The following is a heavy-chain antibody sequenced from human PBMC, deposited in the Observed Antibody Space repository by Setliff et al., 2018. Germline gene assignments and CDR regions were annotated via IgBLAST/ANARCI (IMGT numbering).Heavy chain of an antibody. Sequence: NPSETLSLTCSVTGDSMSNFFWSWIRQPPGKGLEWIGYYRSGSTNYSPSLKSRVTVSADRSRNQFSLNLNSVTAADTAIYYCVRGLNGESWTFRYWSQGILVTVSS. J-gene: IGHJ4*02. D-gene: IGHD2-8*01. V-gene: IGHV4-4*08. CDR3: VRGLNGESWTFRY. CDR2: YRSGST. CDR1: GDSMSNFF.